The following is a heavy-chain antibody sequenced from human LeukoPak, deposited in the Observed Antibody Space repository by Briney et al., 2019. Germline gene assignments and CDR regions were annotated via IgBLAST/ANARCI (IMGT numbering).Heavy chain of an antibody. CDR2: TYYTGST. CDR1: GGSISGHY. J-gene: IGHJ4*02. D-gene: IGHD2-8*01. V-gene: IGHV4-59*11. CDR3: ASSHMLQYCTRSTCGGDFGY. Sequence: SEALSLTCTVSGGSISGHYWSWIRQSPRKGLEWIGYTYYTGSTNYNPSLKSRVTMSIDTSKNQFSLNLSSVTAADTAVYYCASSHMLQYCTRSTCGGDFGYWGQGTLVTVSS.